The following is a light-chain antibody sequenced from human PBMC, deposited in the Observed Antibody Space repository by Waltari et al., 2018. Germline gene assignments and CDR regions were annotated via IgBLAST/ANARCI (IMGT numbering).Light chain of an antibody. CDR1: QNISPW. CDR3: QYYSGYSWT. J-gene: IGKJ1*01. CDR2: KTS. Sequence: DIQMTQSPSTLSASVGDRVTITCRASQNISPWLAWYQQKPGKAPKLLIYKTSILENGVPSRFGGSGSGTAFTLTIRSLQPDDSAIYYCQYYSGYSWTFGQGTKVEIK. V-gene: IGKV1-5*03.